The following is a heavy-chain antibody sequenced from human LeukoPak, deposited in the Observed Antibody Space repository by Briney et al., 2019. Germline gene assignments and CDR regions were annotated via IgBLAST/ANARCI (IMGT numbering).Heavy chain of an antibody. V-gene: IGHV3-30*04. CDR3: ARDYKWQVRGEWYFDY. CDR2: ISYDGSNK. Sequence: PGRSLRLSCAASGITFSSYAMHWVRQAPGKGLEWVAVISYDGSNKYYADSVKGRFTVSRDNSKNTLYLQMNSLRAEDTALYYCARDYKWQVRGEWYFDYWGQGTLVTVSS. D-gene: IGHD6-19*01. J-gene: IGHJ4*02. CDR1: GITFSSYA.